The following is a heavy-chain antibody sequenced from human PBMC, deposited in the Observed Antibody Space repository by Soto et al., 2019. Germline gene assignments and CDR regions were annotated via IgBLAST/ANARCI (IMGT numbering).Heavy chain of an antibody. D-gene: IGHD4-17*01. CDR3: AKNGDYALEY. CDR2: VFRSGDT. CDR1: GDSVSNNKW. Sequence: LETLSLTCAVSGDSVSNNKWWSWVRLSPGKGLEWIGEVFRSGDTNYNPSLKSRVTISMDKSKNEFLLQLKSVTAADTAMYYCAKNGDYALEYWGQGTLVTVSS. J-gene: IGHJ4*02. V-gene: IGHV4-4*02.